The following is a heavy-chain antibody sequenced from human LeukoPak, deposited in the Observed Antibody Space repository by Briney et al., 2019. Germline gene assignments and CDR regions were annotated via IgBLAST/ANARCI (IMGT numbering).Heavy chain of an antibody. CDR2: IYTSGST. V-gene: IGHV4-61*02. CDR3: ARVVVPAAPTVRWFDP. D-gene: IGHD2-2*01. CDR1: GGSISSGSYY. Sequence: SETLSLTCTVSGGSISSGSYYWSWIRQPAGKGLEWIGRIYTSGSTNYNPSLKSRVTISVDTSKNQFSLKLSSVTAADTAVYYCARVVVPAAPTVRWFDPWGQGTLVTVSS. J-gene: IGHJ5*02.